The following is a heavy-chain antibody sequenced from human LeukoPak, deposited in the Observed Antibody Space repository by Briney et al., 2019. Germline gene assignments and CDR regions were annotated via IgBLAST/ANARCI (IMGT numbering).Heavy chain of an antibody. CDR3: TRDRVPGTSLKMDS. Sequence: GGSLRLSCAASGFTFSSYGMHWVRQAPGKGLEWVAVISYDGSNKYYADSVKGRFTISRDNSMNTLYLQMNSLGAEDTARYYCTRDRVPGTSLKMDSWGQGTLVTVSS. V-gene: IGHV3-33*05. CDR2: ISYDGSNK. D-gene: IGHD1-7*01. J-gene: IGHJ4*02. CDR1: GFTFSSYG.